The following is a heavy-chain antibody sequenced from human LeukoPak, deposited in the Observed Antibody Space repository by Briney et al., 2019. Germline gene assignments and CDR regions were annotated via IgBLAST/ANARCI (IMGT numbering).Heavy chain of an antibody. V-gene: IGHV3-74*01. CDR1: GFTFSGYW. Sequence: GGSLRLSCAASGFTFSGYWMRWARQSPGKGLVWVSCINGGGSDTRYADSEKGRFTISRDNAKNTLYLQMNSLRVEDTAVYYCARDPRNKGFDPWGQGSLVTVSS. CDR3: ARDPRNKGFDP. J-gene: IGHJ5*02. D-gene: IGHD1/OR15-1a*01. CDR2: INGGGSDT.